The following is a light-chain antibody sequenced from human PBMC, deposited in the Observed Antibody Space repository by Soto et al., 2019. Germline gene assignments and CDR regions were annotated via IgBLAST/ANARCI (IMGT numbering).Light chain of an antibody. V-gene: IGLV1-40*01. Sequence: QPVLTQPPSVSGAPGQRVTISCTGSSSNIGTGYDVDWYQQLPGTAPKLLIYGNSNRPSGVPDRFSLSKSGTSASLAITGLQPEDEADYYCQSYDSNLSVVFGGGTKLTVL. CDR3: QSYDSNLSVV. CDR1: SSNIGTGYD. CDR2: GNS. J-gene: IGLJ2*01.